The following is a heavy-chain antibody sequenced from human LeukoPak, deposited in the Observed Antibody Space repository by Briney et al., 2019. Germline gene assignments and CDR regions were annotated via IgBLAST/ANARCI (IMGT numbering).Heavy chain of an antibody. CDR1: GFIFTDYS. CDR2: IDTISNDI. CDR3: ARGWAVDF. J-gene: IGHJ4*02. V-gene: IGHV3-21*01. D-gene: IGHD5-24*01. Sequence: GGSLRLSCAASGFIFTDYSMNWVRQPPGKGLEWVSSIDTISNDIFYADSVKGRFTISRDNAKNSVYLQMNSLRAEDTAVYYCARGWAVDFWGQGTLVTVSS.